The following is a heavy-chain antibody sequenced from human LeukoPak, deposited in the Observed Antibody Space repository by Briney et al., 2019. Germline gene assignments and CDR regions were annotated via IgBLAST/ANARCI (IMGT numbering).Heavy chain of an antibody. CDR3: ARQGLYYYYYMDV. Sequence: ASVKVSCKASGYTFTSYGISWVRQAPGQGLEWMGWINPNSGGTNYAQKFQGRVTMTRDTSISTAYMELSRLRSDDTAVYYCARQGLYYYYYMDVWGKGTTVTVSS. CDR1: GYTFTSYG. J-gene: IGHJ6*03. V-gene: IGHV1-2*02. CDR2: INPNSGGT.